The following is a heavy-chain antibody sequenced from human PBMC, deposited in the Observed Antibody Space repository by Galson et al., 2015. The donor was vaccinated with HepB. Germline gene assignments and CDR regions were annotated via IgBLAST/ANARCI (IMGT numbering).Heavy chain of an antibody. V-gene: IGHV1-46*01. Sequence: SVKVSCKASGYTFTSYYMHWVRQAPGQGLEWMGIINPSGGSTSYAQKFQGRVTMTGDTSTSTVYMELSSLRSEDTPVYYCARGLRQGYSYGYQPFDYWGQGTLVTVSS. CDR1: GYTFTSYY. CDR3: ARGLRQGYSYGYQPFDY. CDR2: INPSGGST. J-gene: IGHJ4*02. D-gene: IGHD5-18*01.